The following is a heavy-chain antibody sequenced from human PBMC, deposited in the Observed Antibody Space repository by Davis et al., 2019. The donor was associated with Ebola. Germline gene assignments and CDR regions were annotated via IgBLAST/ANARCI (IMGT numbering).Heavy chain of an antibody. J-gene: IGHJ3*02. CDR1: GFTFSNYD. V-gene: IGHV3-23*01. D-gene: IGHD3-3*01. CDR3: AKDQVHYDFWSGYDAFDI. Sequence: GESLKISCAASGFTFSNYDMSWVRQAPGKGLEWVSAISGSGGSTYYADSVKGRFTISRDNSKNTLYLQMNSLRAEDTAVYYCAKDQVHYDFWSGYDAFDIWGQGTMVTVSS. CDR2: ISGSGGST.